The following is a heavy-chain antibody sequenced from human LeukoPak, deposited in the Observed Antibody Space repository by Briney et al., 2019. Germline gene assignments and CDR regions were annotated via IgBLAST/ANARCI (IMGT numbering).Heavy chain of an antibody. Sequence: PSETLSLTCSVSGGSFDSKYWSWIRQPPGKGMGWIGYICTGGSTNFNPSLRSRVAMSIDTSKNQFSRKVYSVTAADTAVYYCANYIGNVHYYMHVWGKGTTVSVSS. J-gene: IGHJ6*03. CDR3: ANYIGNVHYYMHV. CDR2: ICTGGST. CDR1: GGSFDSKY. D-gene: IGHD1-1*01. V-gene: IGHV4-4*09.